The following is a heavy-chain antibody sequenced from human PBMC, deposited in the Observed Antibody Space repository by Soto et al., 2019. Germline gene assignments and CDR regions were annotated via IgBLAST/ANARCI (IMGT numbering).Heavy chain of an antibody. Sequence: ASVKVSCKASGYTFTNYGISWVRQAPGQGLEWMGWINAYNGNTKYAQKLQGRVTMTTGTSTSTAYMELRSLRSDDTAVYYCARGGSLWFGELSAYYYGMDVWGQGTTVTVSS. V-gene: IGHV1-18*01. J-gene: IGHJ6*02. CDR1: GYTFTNYG. D-gene: IGHD3-10*01. CDR2: INAYNGNT. CDR3: ARGGSLWFGELSAYYYGMDV.